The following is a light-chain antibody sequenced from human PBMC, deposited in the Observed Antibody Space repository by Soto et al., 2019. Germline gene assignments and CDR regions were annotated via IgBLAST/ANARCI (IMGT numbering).Light chain of an antibody. CDR3: QQYCSSLPIT. CDR2: GAS. V-gene: IGKV3-20*01. J-gene: IGKJ5*01. CDR1: QSVSSSY. Sequence: EIVLTQSPGTLSLSPGERATLSCRASQSVSSSYLAWYQQKPGQAPRLLIYGASSRATGIPDRFSGSGSVTDFTLTISRLEPEDFAVYYCQQYCSSLPITFGQGTRLEIK.